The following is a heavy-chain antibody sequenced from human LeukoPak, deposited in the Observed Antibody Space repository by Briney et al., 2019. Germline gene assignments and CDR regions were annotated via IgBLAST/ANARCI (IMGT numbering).Heavy chain of an antibody. CDR1: GGSISSYY. D-gene: IGHD2-2*02. V-gene: IGHV4-59*01. Sequence: SETLSLTCTVSGGSISSYYWSWIRQPPGKGLEWIGYIYYTGSTTYNPSLKSRVTMSEDTSKNQFSLKLSSVTAADTAVYYCARYYCSSTTCYNFDFWGQGTLVTVSS. J-gene: IGHJ4*02. CDR2: IYYTGST. CDR3: ARYYCSSTTCYNFDF.